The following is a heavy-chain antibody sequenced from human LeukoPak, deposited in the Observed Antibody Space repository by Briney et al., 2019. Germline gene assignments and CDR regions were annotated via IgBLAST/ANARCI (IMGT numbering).Heavy chain of an antibody. Sequence: GGSLRLSCAASGFTFSSYAMHWVRQAPGKGLEWVAVISYDGSNKYYADSVKGRFTISRDNSKNTLYLQMNSLRAEDTAVYYCARADSSSWYPMTFDYWGQGTLVTVSS. CDR2: ISYDGSNK. CDR3: ARADSSSWYPMTFDY. V-gene: IGHV3-30-3*01. J-gene: IGHJ4*02. CDR1: GFTFSSYA. D-gene: IGHD6-13*01.